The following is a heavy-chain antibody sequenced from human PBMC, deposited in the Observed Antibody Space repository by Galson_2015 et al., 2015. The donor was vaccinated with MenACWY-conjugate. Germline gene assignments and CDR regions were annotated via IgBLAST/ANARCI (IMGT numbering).Heavy chain of an antibody. J-gene: IGHJ4*02. V-gene: IGHV4-39*01. D-gene: IGHD6-13*01. CDR2: IYYSGST. CDR1: GGSISSSSYY. Sequence: SETLSLTCTVSGGSISSSSYYWGWIRQPPGKGLEWIGSIYYSGSTYYNPSLKSRVTISVDTSKNQFSLKLSSVTAADTAVYYCARRVGAAGDPYFDYWGQGTLVTVSS. CDR3: ARRVGAAGDPYFDY.